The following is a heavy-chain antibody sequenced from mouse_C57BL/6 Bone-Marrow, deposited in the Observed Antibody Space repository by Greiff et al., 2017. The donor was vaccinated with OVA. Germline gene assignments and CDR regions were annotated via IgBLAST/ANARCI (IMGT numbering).Heavy chain of an antibody. CDR1: GYTFTSYW. Sequence: QVQLQQPGAELVKPGASVKLSCKASGYTFTSYWMHWVKQRPGQGLEWIGMIHPNSGSTNYNEKFKSKATLTVDKSSSTAYMQLSSLTSEDSAVYYCARWRYEYDDLPLGVWGTGTTVTVSS. CDR2: IHPNSGST. D-gene: IGHD2-4*01. V-gene: IGHV1-64*01. J-gene: IGHJ1*03. CDR3: ARWRYEYDDLPLGV.